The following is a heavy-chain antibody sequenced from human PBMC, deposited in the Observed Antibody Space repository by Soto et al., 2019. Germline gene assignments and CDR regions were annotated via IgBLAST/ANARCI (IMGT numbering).Heavy chain of an antibody. D-gene: IGHD3-22*01. CDR1: GFTFSTYD. J-gene: IGHJ4*02. CDR3: ARGDSSGYYTPGTDLDY. CDR2: ILFDGSNN. Sequence: QVQLVESGGGVVQPGRSLRLSCVASGFTFSTYDMHWVRQAPGKGLEWVTVILFDGSNNYYVDSVKGRFTISRDNSKNTLYLQMNSLRAEDTAVYYCARGDSSGYYTPGTDLDYWGQGTLVTVSS. V-gene: IGHV3-33*01.